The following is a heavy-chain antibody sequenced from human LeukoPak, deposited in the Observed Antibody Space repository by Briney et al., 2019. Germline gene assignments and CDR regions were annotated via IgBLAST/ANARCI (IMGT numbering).Heavy chain of an antibody. CDR2: INSDGSNT. CDR1: GFTFSSYW. J-gene: IGHJ6*02. V-gene: IGHV3-74*01. CDR3: ARTYYSGSGSYANSYYYGMDV. D-gene: IGHD3-10*01. Sequence: PGGSLRLSCAASGFTFSSYWMHWVRQAPGKGLLWVSRINSDGSNTNSADSVKGRFTISRDNAKNTLYLQMNSLRAEDTAVYYCARTYYSGSGSYANSYYYGMDVWGQGTTVTVSS.